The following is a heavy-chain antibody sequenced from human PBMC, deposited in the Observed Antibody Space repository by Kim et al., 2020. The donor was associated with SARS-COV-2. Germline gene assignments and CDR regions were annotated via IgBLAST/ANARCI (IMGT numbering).Heavy chain of an antibody. V-gene: IGHV2-5*01. Sequence: PSLKSRLTITKDTSKNQVVLIMTNMDPVDTATYYCAHRRRYSSGWFGFDYWGQGTLVTVSS. D-gene: IGHD6-19*01. J-gene: IGHJ4*02. CDR3: AHRRRYSSGWFGFDY.